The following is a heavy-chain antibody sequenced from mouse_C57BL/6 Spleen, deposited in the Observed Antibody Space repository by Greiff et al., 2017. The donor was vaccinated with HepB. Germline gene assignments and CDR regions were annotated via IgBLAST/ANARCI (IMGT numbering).Heavy chain of an antibody. Sequence: VQLQQSGPELVKPGASVKISCKASGYTFTDYYMNWVKQSHGKSLEWIGDINPNNGGTSYNQKFKGKATLTVDKSSSTAYMELRSLTSEDSAVYYCARSYYYGSSWGYWGQGTTLTVSS. D-gene: IGHD1-1*01. CDR3: ARSYYYGSSWGY. CDR2: INPNNGGT. V-gene: IGHV1-26*01. J-gene: IGHJ2*01. CDR1: GYTFTDYY.